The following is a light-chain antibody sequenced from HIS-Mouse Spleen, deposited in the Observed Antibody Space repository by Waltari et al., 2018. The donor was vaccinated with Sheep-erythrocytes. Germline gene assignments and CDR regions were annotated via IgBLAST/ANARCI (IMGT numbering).Light chain of an antibody. CDR2: AAS. Sequence: IQTTHSPSSLSASVGARVTITCRASQSISSYVNWYQHKPGKAPTLLIDAASSLQSGVPSRFSGSGSGTDVTLTISSLQPEDFATYYCQQSYSTPPLTFGGGPKVEIK. V-gene: IGKV1-39*01. CDR3: QQSYSTPPLT. J-gene: IGKJ4*01. CDR1: QSISSY.